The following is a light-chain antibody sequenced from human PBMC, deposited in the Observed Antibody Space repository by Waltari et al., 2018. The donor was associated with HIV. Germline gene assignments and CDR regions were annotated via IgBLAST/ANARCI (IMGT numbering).Light chain of an antibody. J-gene: IGLJ1*01. CDR2: DNN. CDR3: GAWDSSLSAYV. V-gene: IGLV1-51*01. CDR1: CSNIGNNY. Sequence: QSVLTQPPSVSAAPGQTVTISCSVSCSNIGNNYVSWDQQLPGTAPKLLIHDNNQGPSGIPDRFSGSKSGTSASLGITGLQTGDEADYYCGAWDSSLSAYVFGTGTKVTVL.